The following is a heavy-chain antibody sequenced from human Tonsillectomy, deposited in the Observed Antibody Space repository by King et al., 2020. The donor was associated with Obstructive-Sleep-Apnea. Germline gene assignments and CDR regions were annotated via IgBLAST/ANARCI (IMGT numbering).Heavy chain of an antibody. CDR3: ASGRGQWLLE. CDR2: IYHSGSP. V-gene: IGHV4-59*08. CDR1: GGSISSYY. D-gene: IGHD5-12*01. Sequence: QLQESGPGLVKPSETLSLTCTVSGGSISSYYWNWIRQPPGKGLEWIGYIYHSGSPNYNPSPKSRVTISVDSSKNQFSLKLSSVTAADTAVYYCASGRGQWLLEWGQGTLVTVSS. J-gene: IGHJ4*02.